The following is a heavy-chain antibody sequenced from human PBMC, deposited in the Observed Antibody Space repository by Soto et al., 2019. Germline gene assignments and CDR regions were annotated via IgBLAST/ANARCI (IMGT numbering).Heavy chain of an antibody. J-gene: IGHJ6*02. CDR3: ARDRVPDYGGNRQSYYYYGMDV. CDR1: RFTFSSYS. CDR2: ISSSSSTI. V-gene: IGHV3-48*01. D-gene: IGHD4-17*01. Sequence: EVQLVESGGGLVQPGGSLRLSCAASRFTFSSYSMNWVRQAPGKGLEWVSYISSSSSTIYYADSVKGRFTISRANAKNSLYRQMNSLRAKDTAVYYCARDRVPDYGGNRQSYYYYGMDVWGQGTTVTVSS.